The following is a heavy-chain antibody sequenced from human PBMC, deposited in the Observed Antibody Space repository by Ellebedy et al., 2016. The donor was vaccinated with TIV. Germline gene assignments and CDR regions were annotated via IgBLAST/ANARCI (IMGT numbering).Heavy chain of an antibody. Sequence: GESLKTSXASPGFTFSTYSMNWVRQAPRKGLERVAFITSSTNTLSSADSVKGRFTISRDDAKNSLYLQLNSLREEDTAVYYCARGGAWFDSMKRELSFDSWGQGTLVTVSS. CDR2: ITSSTNTL. D-gene: IGHD1-26*01. V-gene: IGHV3-48*02. CDR3: ARGGAWFDSMKRELSFDS. CDR1: GFTFSTYS. J-gene: IGHJ4*02.